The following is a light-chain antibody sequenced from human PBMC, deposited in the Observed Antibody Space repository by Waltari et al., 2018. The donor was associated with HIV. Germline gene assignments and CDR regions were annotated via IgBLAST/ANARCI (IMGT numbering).Light chain of an antibody. CDR2: WAS. V-gene: IGKV4-1*01. CDR1: QSVLYRSNNKEY. J-gene: IGKJ1*01. CDR3: QQYYSTPWT. Sequence: DIVMTQSPDSLAVSLGERATINCKSSQSVLYRSNNKEYLAWYQQKPGQPPKLLIYWASTLESGVPDRFSGSGSGTDFTLTISSLLAEDVAVYYCQQYYSTPWTFGQGTRVEIK.